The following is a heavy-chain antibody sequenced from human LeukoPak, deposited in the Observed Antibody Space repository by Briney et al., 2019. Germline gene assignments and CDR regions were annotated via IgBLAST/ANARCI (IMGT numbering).Heavy chain of an antibody. CDR2: IYYSGST. CDR3: ARGGAYMIGRLDY. Sequence: SETLSLTCTVTGGSISSYYWSWIRQPPGKGLEWIGYIYYSGSTNYNPSLKSRVTISVDTSKNQFSLNLSSVTAADTAAYYCARGGAYMIGRLDYWGQGTLVTVSS. V-gene: IGHV4-59*01. CDR1: GGSISSYY. D-gene: IGHD3-22*01. J-gene: IGHJ4*02.